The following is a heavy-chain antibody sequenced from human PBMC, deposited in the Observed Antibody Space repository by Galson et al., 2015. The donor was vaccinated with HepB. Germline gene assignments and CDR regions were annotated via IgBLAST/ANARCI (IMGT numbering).Heavy chain of an antibody. V-gene: IGHV3-7*03. D-gene: IGHD3-10*01. Sequence: SLRLSCAASGFTFSSYWMSWVRQAPGKGLEWVANIKQDGSEKYYVDSVKGRFTISRDNAKNSLYLQMNSLRAEDTAVYYCAREDYGSGSYFGIWGQGTTVTVSS. CDR1: GFTFSSYW. J-gene: IGHJ3*02. CDR2: IKQDGSEK. CDR3: AREDYGSGSYFGI.